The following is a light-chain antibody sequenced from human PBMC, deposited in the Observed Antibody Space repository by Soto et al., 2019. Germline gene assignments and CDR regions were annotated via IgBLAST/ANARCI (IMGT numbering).Light chain of an antibody. V-gene: IGKV3-15*01. CDR2: GAS. CDR3: QQYNSWPSGT. Sequence: EMIMTQSPATLSVSPGERSTVSCRASQRVSSNLAWYQQKPGQPPRLLIYGASTRATDIPARFSGSGSGTEFTHTISSLQFEDSAVYYCQQYNSWPSGTFGQGTRPEIK. CDR1: QRVSSN. J-gene: IGKJ5*01.